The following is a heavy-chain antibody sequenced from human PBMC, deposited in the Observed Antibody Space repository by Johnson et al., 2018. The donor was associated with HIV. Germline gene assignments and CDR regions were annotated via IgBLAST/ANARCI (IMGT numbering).Heavy chain of an antibody. CDR2: ITWNGGGT. V-gene: IGHV3-20*04. CDR1: GFTFDEYD. D-gene: IGHD3-22*01. CDR3: ARSTYYYDTSGYLTRPGAFDI. J-gene: IGHJ3*02. Sequence: VQLVESGGGVVRPGGSLRLSCAASGFTFDEYDMSWVRQGPGKGLEWVSGITWNGGGTGYADSVKGRFTISRDNAKNYLYMQMDSLRPEDTALYYCARSTYYYDTSGYLTRPGAFDIWGQGTMVTVSS.